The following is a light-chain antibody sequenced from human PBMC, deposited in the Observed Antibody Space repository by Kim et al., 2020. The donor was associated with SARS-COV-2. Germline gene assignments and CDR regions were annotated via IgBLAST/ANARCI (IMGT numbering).Light chain of an antibody. CDR2: KVS. CDR3: QVWDSGTWV. Sequence: VSLAQTARLTCGGTNIPTLNVHWYRQKPGQAPVLVMYKVSKRPSGIPERFSGSNSGNTATLTISRAQADDEADYFCQVWDSGTWVFGGGTQLTVL. V-gene: IGLV3-9*01. CDR1: NIPTLN. J-gene: IGLJ3*02.